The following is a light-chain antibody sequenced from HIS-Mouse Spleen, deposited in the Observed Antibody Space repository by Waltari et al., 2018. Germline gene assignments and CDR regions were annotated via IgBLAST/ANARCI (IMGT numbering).Light chain of an antibody. V-gene: IGLV3-10*01. J-gene: IGLJ2*01. CDR2: EDS. CDR1: ALPKKY. CDR3: YSTDSSGNHRV. Sequence: SYELTQPPSVSVSPGQTARITCSGDALPKKYAYWYQQKSGQAPVLVIYEDSQRPSGIPERFSGSSSGTMATLTISGAQVEDEADYCYSTDSSGNHRVFGGGTKLTVL.